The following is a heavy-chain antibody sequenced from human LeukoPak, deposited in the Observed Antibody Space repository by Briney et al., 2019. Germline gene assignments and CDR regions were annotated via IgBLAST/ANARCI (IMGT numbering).Heavy chain of an antibody. CDR2: ISGSGGST. Sequence: EPGGSLRLSCAASGFTFSSYAMSWVRQAPGKGLEWVSAISGSGGSTYYADSVRGRFTISRDNSKNTLYLQMNSLRAEDTAVYYCAKVVWSGYYLDAFDIWGQGTMVTVSS. J-gene: IGHJ3*02. V-gene: IGHV3-23*01. CDR3: AKVVWSGYYLDAFDI. D-gene: IGHD3-3*01. CDR1: GFTFSSYA.